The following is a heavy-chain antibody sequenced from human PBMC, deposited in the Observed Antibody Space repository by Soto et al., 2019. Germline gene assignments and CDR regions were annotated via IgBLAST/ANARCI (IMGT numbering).Heavy chain of an antibody. D-gene: IGHD3-10*01. CDR2: ISYDGILK. Sequence: GGSLRLSCAASGFTFSDFGMHWVRQAPGKGLEWVAIISYDGILKYYADSVKGRFTISRDTSKGAVYLQMNSLTPEDTAVYYCAKDFKVSGGHYGSLNYYYGMDVWGQGTTVTVS. V-gene: IGHV3-30*18. CDR1: GFTFSDFG. J-gene: IGHJ6*02. CDR3: AKDFKVSGGHYGSLNYYYGMDV.